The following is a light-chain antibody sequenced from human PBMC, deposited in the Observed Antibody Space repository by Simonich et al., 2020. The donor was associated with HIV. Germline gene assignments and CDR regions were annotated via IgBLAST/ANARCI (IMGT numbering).Light chain of an antibody. CDR1: QSVSSN. V-gene: IGKV3D-20*01. J-gene: IGKJ1*01. CDR3: QQYRYSPWT. CDR2: DAS. Sequence: EIVMTQSPATLSVSPGERATLPCRASQSVSSNLAWYQQKPGLTPRLLISDASNRATGIPARFSGSGSGTDFTLTISRLEPEDFAVYFCQQYRYSPWTFGQGTKVEIK.